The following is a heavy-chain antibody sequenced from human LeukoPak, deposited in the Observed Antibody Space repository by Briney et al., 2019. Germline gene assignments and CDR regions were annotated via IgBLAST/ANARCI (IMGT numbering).Heavy chain of an antibody. Sequence: GGSLRLSCAASGFFFSDYGMNWVRQAQGKGLEWISYISSGSSDIFYADSVKGRFTISRDSAKNSLFLQMSRLRGEDTAVYYCASGYDFSSGSKRGFDNWGQGTLVTVSS. CDR3: ASGYDFSSGSKRGFDN. CDR1: GFFFSDYG. CDR2: ISSGSSDI. V-gene: IGHV3-48*01. D-gene: IGHD3-3*01. J-gene: IGHJ4*02.